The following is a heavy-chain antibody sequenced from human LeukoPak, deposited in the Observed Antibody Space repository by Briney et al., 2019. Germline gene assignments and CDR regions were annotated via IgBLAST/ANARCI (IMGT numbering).Heavy chain of an antibody. Sequence: GRSLRLSCAASGFTFSSYGMHWVRQAPGKGLEWVAVISYDGSNKYYADSVKGRFTISRDNSKNTLYLQMNSLRAEDTAAYYCAKEMGYCSSTSCPGMDVWGKGTTVTVSS. CDR3: AKEMGYCSSTSCPGMDV. CDR2: ISYDGSNK. J-gene: IGHJ6*04. V-gene: IGHV3-30*18. CDR1: GFTFSSYG. D-gene: IGHD2-2*01.